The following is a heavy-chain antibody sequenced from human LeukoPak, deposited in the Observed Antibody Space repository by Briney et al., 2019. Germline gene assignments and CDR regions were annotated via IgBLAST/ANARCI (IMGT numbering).Heavy chain of an antibody. J-gene: IGHJ4*02. V-gene: IGHV4-59*11. D-gene: IGHD3-3*01. CDR1: GGSINGHY. CDR2: IYSSGIT. CDR3: ARFGYYDFWSGYYTEGGTFDY. Sequence: SETLSLTCTVSGGSINGHYCNWIRQPPGKGLEWIGYIYSSGITNYNASLKSRVTISVDTSKNQFSLKLSSVTAADTAVYYCARFGYYDFWSGYYTEGGTFDYWGQGTLVTVSS.